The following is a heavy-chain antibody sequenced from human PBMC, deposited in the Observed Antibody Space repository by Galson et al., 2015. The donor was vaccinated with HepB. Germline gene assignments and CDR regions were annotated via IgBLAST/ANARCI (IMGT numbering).Heavy chain of an antibody. CDR3: ATESRARDAFDI. CDR2: FDPEDGET. CDR1: GYTLTELS. Sequence: SVKVSCKVSGYTLTELSMHWVRQAPGKGLEWMGGFDPEDGETIYAQKFQGRVTMTEDTSTDTAYMELSSLRSEDTAVYYCATESRARDAFDIWGQGTMVTVSS. V-gene: IGHV1-24*01. J-gene: IGHJ3*02.